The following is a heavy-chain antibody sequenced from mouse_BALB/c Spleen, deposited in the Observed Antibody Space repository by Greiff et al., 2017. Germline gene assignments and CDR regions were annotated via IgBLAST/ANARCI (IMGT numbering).Heavy chain of an antibody. V-gene: IGHV5-6-4*01. CDR1: GFTFSSYT. D-gene: IGHD2-3*01. Sequence: EVHLVESGGGLVKPGGSLKLSCAASGFTFSSYTMSWVRQTPEKRLEWVATISSGGSYTYYPDSVKGRFTISRDNAKNTLYLQMSSLKSEDTAMYYCTREDGYDYWGQGTTLTVSS. CDR2: ISSGGSYT. J-gene: IGHJ2*01. CDR3: TREDGYDY.